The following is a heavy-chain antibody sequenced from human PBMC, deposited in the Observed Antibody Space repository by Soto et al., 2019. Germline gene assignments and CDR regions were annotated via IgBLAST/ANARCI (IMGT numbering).Heavy chain of an antibody. D-gene: IGHD4-4*01. Sequence: ASVKAACKAAGYAFTCYYMHSARQAPGQGLEWMGWINPNSGGTNYAQKFQGRVNMTRDTSISTAYMELSRLRSDDTAVYYCARDQATVTSYYYYGMDVWGQGTTVTAS. CDR2: INPNSGGT. V-gene: IGHV1-2*02. J-gene: IGHJ6*02. CDR3: ARDQATVTSYYYYGMDV. CDR1: GYAFTCYY.